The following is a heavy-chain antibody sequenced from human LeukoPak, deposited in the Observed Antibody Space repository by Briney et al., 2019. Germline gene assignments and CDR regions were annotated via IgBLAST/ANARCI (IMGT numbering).Heavy chain of an antibody. V-gene: IGHV4-59*12. J-gene: IGHJ4*02. CDR3: ARAGYSSSSSAFGFDY. D-gene: IGHD6-6*01. CDR2: IYYSGST. Sequence: SETLSLTCTVSGGSIFNSYWSWIRQPPRKGLEWIGYIYYSGSTNYNPSLKSRVTISLDTSKNQFSLKLSSVTAADTAVYYCARAGYSSSSSAFGFDYWGQGTLVTVSS. CDR1: GGSIFNSY.